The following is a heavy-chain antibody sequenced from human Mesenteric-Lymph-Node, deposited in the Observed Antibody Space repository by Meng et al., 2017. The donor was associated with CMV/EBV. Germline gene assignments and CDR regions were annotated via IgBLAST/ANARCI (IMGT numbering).Heavy chain of an antibody. D-gene: IGHD3-10*01. V-gene: IGHV3-7*01. J-gene: IGHJ4*02. CDR2: IKQDGSEK. CDR3: ARGAGGFDY. Sequence: GGSLRLSCAASGFTFSSFWMSWVRQPPGKGLEWVANIKQDGSEKYYVDSVKGRFTISRDNAKNTLYLQMDSLRVEDTAVYYCARGAGGFDYWGQGTRVTVSS. CDR1: GFTFSSFW.